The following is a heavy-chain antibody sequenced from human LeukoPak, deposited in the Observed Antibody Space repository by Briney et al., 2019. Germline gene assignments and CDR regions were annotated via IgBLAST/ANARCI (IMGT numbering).Heavy chain of an antibody. CDR3: ARLTSGYYANFDY. J-gene: IGHJ4*02. Sequence: SETLSLTCTVSGGSISNYYWSWIRQPPGKGLEWIGYIYYSGSTNYNPSLKSRVTISVDKSKNQFYLKLSSVTAADTAVYYCARLTSGYYANFDYWGQGTLVTVSS. V-gene: IGHV4-59*08. CDR2: IYYSGST. CDR1: GGSISNYY. D-gene: IGHD3-22*01.